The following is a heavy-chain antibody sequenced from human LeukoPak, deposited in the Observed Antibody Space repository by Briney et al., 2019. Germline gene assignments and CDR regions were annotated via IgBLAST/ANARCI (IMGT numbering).Heavy chain of an antibody. V-gene: IGHV3-15*01. J-gene: IGHJ4*02. CDR3: TTGYCSGGSCCGY. CDR1: GFTFSNAW. Sequence: GGSLRLSCAASGFTFSNAWMSWVRQAPGKGLEWVGRIKSKTDGGTTDYAAPVKGRFTISRDDSKNTLYLHMNSLKTEDTAVYYCTTGYCSGGSCCGYWGQGTLVTVSS. D-gene: IGHD2-15*01. CDR2: IKSKTDGGTT.